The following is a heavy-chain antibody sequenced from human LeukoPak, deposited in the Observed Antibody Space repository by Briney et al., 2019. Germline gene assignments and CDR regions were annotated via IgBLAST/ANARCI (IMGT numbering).Heavy chain of an antibody. D-gene: IGHD3-22*01. V-gene: IGHV4-34*01. J-gene: IGHJ4*02. CDR2: INHSGST. Sequence: KPSETLSLTCAVYGGSFSGYYWSWIRQPPGKGLEWIGEINHSGSTNYNPSLKSRVTISVDTSKNQFSLKLSSVTAADTAVYYCARGSWYYYDSSVEFFDYWGQGTLVTVSS. CDR1: GGSFSGYY. CDR3: ARGSWYYYDSSVEFFDY.